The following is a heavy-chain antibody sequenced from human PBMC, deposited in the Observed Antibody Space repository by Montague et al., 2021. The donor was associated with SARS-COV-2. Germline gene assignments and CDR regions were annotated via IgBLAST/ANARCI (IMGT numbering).Heavy chain of an antibody. D-gene: IGHD6-19*01. V-gene: IGHV4-39*01. CDR1: GGSISSNSYN. CDR2: NNYSGSN. Sequence: SETLSLTCTVSGGSISSNSYNWGWIRYPPGKGLDWLGSNNYSGSNYYNPSLKSRVTISVDTSKNQFSLKLSSVTTADTAVYYCVRQPGQWRHREWFWFDPWGQGTLVTVSS. J-gene: IGHJ5*02. CDR3: VRQPGQWRHREWFWFDP.